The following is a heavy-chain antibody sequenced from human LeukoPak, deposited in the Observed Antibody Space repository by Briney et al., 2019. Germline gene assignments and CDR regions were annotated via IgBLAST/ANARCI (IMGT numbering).Heavy chain of an antibody. D-gene: IGHD3-16*01. J-gene: IGHJ5*02. Sequence: GASVKVSCKASGYTFTSYDINWVRQATGQGLEWMGWMNPNSGNTGHAQKFQGRVTMTRNTSISTAYMELSSLRSEDTAVYYCARENAYYDYVWGSETNWFDPWGQGTLVTVSS. CDR1: GYTFTSYD. V-gene: IGHV1-8*01. CDR2: MNPNSGNT. CDR3: ARENAYYDYVWGSETNWFDP.